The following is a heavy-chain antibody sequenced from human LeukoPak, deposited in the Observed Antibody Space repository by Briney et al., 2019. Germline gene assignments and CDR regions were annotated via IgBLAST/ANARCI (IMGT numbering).Heavy chain of an antibody. CDR2: ISYDGSLT. D-gene: IGHD2-2*01. CDR1: GFTFSSYS. J-gene: IGHJ6*02. V-gene: IGHV3-30*04. Sequence: PGRSLRLSCAASGFTFSSYSMHWVRQAPGKGLEWVAAISYDGSLTYYADSVKGRFTISRGNSKNTLYLQMNSLRAEDTAAYYCARGICSRTSCSDGFGMDVWGQGSTVTVSS. CDR3: ARGICSRTSCSDGFGMDV.